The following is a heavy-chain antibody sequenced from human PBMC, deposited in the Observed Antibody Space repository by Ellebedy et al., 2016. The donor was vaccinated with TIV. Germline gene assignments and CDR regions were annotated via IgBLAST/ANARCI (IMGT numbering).Heavy chain of an antibody. CDR2: IYYSGST. CDR1: GGSISSYY. V-gene: IGHV4-59*08. J-gene: IGHJ4*02. D-gene: IGHD4-17*01. CDR3: ALDYGDYGVRLDY. Sequence: SETLSLTCTVSGGSISSYYWSWIRQPPGKGLEWIGYIYYSGSTNYNPSLKSRVTISVDTSKNQFSLKLSSVTAADTAVYYCALDYGDYGVRLDYWGQGTLVTVSS.